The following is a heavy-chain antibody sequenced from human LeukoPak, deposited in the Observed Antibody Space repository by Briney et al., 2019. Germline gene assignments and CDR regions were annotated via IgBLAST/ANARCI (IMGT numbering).Heavy chain of an antibody. Sequence: GGSLRLSCAASGFTFSSYAMHWVRQAPGKGLEWVAVISYDGSNKYYADSVKGRFTISRDNAKNSLYLQMNSLRAEDTAVYYCATYPGGLGGWGQGTLVTVSS. CDR2: ISYDGSNK. D-gene: IGHD3-16*01. CDR1: GFTFSSYA. CDR3: ATYPGGLGG. J-gene: IGHJ4*02. V-gene: IGHV3-30-3*01.